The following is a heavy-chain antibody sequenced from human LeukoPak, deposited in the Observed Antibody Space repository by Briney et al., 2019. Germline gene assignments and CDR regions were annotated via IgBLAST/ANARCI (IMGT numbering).Heavy chain of an antibody. D-gene: IGHD6-13*01. Sequence: PSETLSLTCAVYGGSFSGYYWSWIRQPPGKGLEWIGEINHSGSTNYNPSLKSRVTISVDTSKNQFSLKLSSVTAADTAVYYCARGISAAGTRVSLYGVIHFDYWGQGTLVTVSS. CDR3: ARGISAAGTRVSLYGVIHFDY. CDR1: GGSFSGYY. V-gene: IGHV4-34*01. CDR2: INHSGST. J-gene: IGHJ4*02.